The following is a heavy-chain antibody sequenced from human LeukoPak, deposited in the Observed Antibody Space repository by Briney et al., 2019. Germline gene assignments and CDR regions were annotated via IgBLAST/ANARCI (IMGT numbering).Heavy chain of an antibody. D-gene: IGHD6-13*01. CDR3: ARDFNLYWGLSEAAAKYNWFDP. V-gene: IGHV6-1*01. CDR2: TYYRSKWYN. J-gene: IGHJ5*02. CDR1: GDSVSSTRVA. Sequence: SQTLSLTCAISGDSVSSTRVAWNWIRQTPSRGLEWLGRTYYRSKWYNDYAVSVKSRITISPDTSKNQFSLQLNSVTPEDTAVYYCARDFNLYWGLSEAAAKYNWFDPWGQGTLVTVSS.